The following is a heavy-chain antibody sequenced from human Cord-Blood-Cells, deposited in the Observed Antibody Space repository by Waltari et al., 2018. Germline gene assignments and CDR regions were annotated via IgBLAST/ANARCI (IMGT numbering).Heavy chain of an antibody. V-gene: IGHV6-1*01. CDR1: GDSVSSNSAA. D-gene: IGHD7-27*01. CDR2: IEFRSKWYN. J-gene: IGHJ3*02. CDR3: ARDTTNWGISHDAVDI. Sequence: QVQLQQSGPGLVKPSQTLSLTCAISGDSVSSNSAAWNWIRQSPSRGLEWLGRIEFRSKWYNDYAVSVISRITNNPDKSKNQFSRQLNSVTPEDTAVYYCARDTTNWGISHDAVDIWGQGTMVTVSS.